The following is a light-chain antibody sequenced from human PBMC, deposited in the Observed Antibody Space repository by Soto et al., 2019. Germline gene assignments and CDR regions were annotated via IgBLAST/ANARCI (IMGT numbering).Light chain of an antibody. CDR2: KTS. CDR3: QHYNDYSWT. Sequence: DIHMTQSPSTLSASVGDRVTITCRASQSISSWLAWYHQKPGKAPNLLIYKTSNLESGVPSRFSGSGSGTEFTLTISSLQPDDFATYYCQHYNDYSWTFGQGTKVEIK. J-gene: IGKJ1*01. V-gene: IGKV1-5*03. CDR1: QSISSW.